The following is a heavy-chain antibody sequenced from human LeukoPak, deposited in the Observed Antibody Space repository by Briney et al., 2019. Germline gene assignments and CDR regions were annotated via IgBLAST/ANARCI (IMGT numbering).Heavy chain of an antibody. CDR3: ARDRGPGWVAAAGTCFDY. CDR1: GYTFTSYY. CDR2: INPSGGST. J-gene: IGHJ4*02. V-gene: IGHV1-46*01. D-gene: IGHD6-13*01. Sequence: GASVKVSCKASGYTFTSYYMHWVRQAPGQGLEWMGIINPSGGSTSYAQKFQGRVTMTRDTSTSTVYMELSSLRSEDTAVYYRARDRGPGWVAAAGTCFDYWGQGTLVTVSS.